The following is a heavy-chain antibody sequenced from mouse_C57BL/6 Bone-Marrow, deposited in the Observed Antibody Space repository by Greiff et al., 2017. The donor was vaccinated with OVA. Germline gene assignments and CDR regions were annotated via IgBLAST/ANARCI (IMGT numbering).Heavy chain of an antibody. CDR1: GYTFTSYT. D-gene: IGHD4-1*01. Sequence: VQLQQSGAELARPGASVKMSCKASGYTFTSYTMHWVKQRPGQGLEWIGYINPSSGYTKYNQKFKDKATLTADKSSSTAYMQLSSLTSEDSAVYYCARRRNWDYYFDYWGQGTTLTVSS. CDR2: INPSSGYT. CDR3: ARRRNWDYYFDY. V-gene: IGHV1-4*01. J-gene: IGHJ2*01.